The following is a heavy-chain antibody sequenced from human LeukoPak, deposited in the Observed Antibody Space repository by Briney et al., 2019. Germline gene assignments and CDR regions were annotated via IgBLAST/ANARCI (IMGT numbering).Heavy chain of an antibody. J-gene: IGHJ6*03. Sequence: SETLSLTRTVSGGSISSSSYYWGWIRQPPGKGLEWIGSIYYSGSTYYNPSLKSRVTISVDTSKNQFSLKLSSVTAADTAVYYCARPNYYYYYMDVWGKGTTVTVSS. CDR1: GGSISSSSYY. CDR3: ARPNYYYYYMDV. CDR2: IYYSGST. V-gene: IGHV4-39*07.